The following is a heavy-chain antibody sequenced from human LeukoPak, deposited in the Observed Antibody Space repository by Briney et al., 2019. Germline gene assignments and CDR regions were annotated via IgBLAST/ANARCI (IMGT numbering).Heavy chain of an antibody. CDR3: ARDPRYCSGGSCANAFDI. J-gene: IGHJ3*02. D-gene: IGHD2-15*01. V-gene: IGHV3-9*01. CDR1: GFTFDDYA. CDR2: ISWNSGSI. Sequence: PGRSLRLSCAASGFTFDDYAMHWVRQAPGKGLEWVSGISWNSGSIGYADSVKGRFTISRDNAKNSLYPQMNSLRAEDTAVYYCARDPRYCSGGSCANAFDIWGQGTMVTVSS.